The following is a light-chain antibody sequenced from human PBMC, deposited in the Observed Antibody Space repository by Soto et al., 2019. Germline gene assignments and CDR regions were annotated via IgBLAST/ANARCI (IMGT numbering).Light chain of an antibody. Sequence: QSVLTQPASVSGSPGQSITISCTGSISDVGGYNYVSWYQHHPDKAPKLMIYDVSNRPSGVSHRFSGSKSGNTASLTISGLQAEDEADYYCSSYSSSSTLVLFGGGTKLTVL. CDR3: SSYSSSSTLVL. V-gene: IGLV2-14*03. CDR1: ISDVGGYNY. CDR2: DVS. J-gene: IGLJ2*01.